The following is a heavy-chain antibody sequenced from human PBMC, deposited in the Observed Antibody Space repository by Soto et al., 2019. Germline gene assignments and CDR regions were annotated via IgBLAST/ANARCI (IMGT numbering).Heavy chain of an antibody. CDR2: IWYDGSNK. CDR3: ARDVLRGVGATGLDY. J-gene: IGHJ4*02. Sequence: GGSLRLSCAASGFTFSSYGMHWVRQAPGKGLEWVAVIWYDGSNKYYADSVKGRFTISRDNSKNTLYLQMNRPRAEDTGVYYCARDVLRGVGATGLDYWGQGTLVTVSS. V-gene: IGHV3-33*01. D-gene: IGHD1-26*01. CDR1: GFTFSSYG.